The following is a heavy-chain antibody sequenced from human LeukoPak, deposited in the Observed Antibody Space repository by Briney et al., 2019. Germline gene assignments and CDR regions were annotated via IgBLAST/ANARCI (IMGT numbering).Heavy chain of an antibody. J-gene: IGHJ5*02. D-gene: IGHD6-19*01. CDR2: IYHSGST. CDR1: GYSISSGYY. CDR3: ARHRVAGTSNWFDP. Sequence: KPSETLSLTCAVSGYSISSGYYWGWIRQPPGKGLEWIGSIYHSGSTYYNPSLKSRVTISVDTSKNQFSLKLSSVTAADTAVYYCARHRVAGTSNWFDPWGQGTLVTVSS. V-gene: IGHV4-38-2*01.